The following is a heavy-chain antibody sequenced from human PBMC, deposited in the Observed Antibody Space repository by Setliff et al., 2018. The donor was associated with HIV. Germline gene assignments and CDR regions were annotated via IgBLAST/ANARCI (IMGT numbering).Heavy chain of an antibody. CDR2: ISSSSSYI. J-gene: IGHJ5*02. V-gene: IGHV3-21*01. D-gene: IGHD6-19*01. CDR1: GFTFSNYN. Sequence: VGSLRLSCAASGFTFSNYNMNWVRQAPGKGLEWVSSISSSSSYIYYANSVKGRFTISRDNAKNSLYLQMNSLRAEDTAVYYCAREWAVAGGNWFDPWGQGTLVTVSS. CDR3: AREWAVAGGNWFDP.